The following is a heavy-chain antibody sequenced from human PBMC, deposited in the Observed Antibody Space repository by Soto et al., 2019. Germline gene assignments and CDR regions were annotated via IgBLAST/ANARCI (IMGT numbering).Heavy chain of an antibody. CDR2: IYYTGNT. D-gene: IGHD3-10*01. CDR1: GGSMSSSHY. Sequence: PSETLSLTCTVSGGSMSSSHYWIWIRQSPGKGLEWIGYIYYTGNTNYNPSLQSRVTISLDTSKNQFSLNVTSVTAEDTAVYFCASSSFLRSGDLFHGLDVWGQGTTVTVSS. CDR3: ASSSFLRSGDLFHGLDV. V-gene: IGHV4-59*11. J-gene: IGHJ6*02.